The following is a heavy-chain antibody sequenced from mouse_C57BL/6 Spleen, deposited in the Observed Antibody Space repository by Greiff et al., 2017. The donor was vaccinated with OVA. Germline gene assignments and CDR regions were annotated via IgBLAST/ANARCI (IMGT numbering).Heavy chain of an antibody. V-gene: IGHV1-82*01. Sequence: QVQLQQSGPELVKPGASVKISCKASGYAFSSSWMNWVKQRPGKGLEWIGRIYPGDGDTNYNGKFKGKATLTADKSSSTAYMQLSSRTSEDSAVYFCARKGWFSMDYWGQGTSVTVSS. D-gene: IGHD2-3*01. CDR3: ARKGWFSMDY. CDR2: IYPGDGDT. J-gene: IGHJ4*01. CDR1: GYAFSSSW.